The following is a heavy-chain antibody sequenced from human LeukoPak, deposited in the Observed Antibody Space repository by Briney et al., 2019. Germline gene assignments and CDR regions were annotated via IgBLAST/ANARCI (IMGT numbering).Heavy chain of an antibody. D-gene: IGHD1-1*01. J-gene: IGHJ4*02. CDR1: GFTFSSYS. CDR3: ARAGTSWNDEAAPFGY. CDR2: ISHSSSTI. V-gene: IGHV3-48*01. Sequence: GGSLRLSCAASGFTFSSYSMNWVRQAPGKGLEWVSYISHSSSTIYYADSVKGRFTISRDNAKKSLYLQMNSLRAEDTAVYYCARAGTSWNDEAAPFGYWGQGTLVTVSS.